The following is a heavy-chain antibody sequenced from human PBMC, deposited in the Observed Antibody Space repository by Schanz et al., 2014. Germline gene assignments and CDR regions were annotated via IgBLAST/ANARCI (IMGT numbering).Heavy chain of an antibody. CDR3: ARGRGFYDY. D-gene: IGHD3-10*01. Sequence: QLQLVQSGAEVKKPGSSVKVSCKLSGGTFSSYTISWMRQAPGQGLEWMGKIIPVHNIATYAQRFQGRVSITADTSTNTACMELSSLTSEDTAVHYCARGRGFYDYWGQGTLVTVSS. V-gene: IGHV1-69*02. J-gene: IGHJ4*02. CDR2: IIPVHNIA. CDR1: GGTFSSYT.